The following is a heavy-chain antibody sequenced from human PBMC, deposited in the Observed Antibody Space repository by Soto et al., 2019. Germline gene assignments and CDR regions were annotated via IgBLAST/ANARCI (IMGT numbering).Heavy chain of an antibody. D-gene: IGHD1-26*01. CDR3: ARGRYLDY. CDR1: GYTFITYG. V-gene: IGHV1-18*01. J-gene: IGHJ4*02. CDR2: ISAYNGNT. Sequence: QVQLVQSGGEVKKPGASVKVSCKASGYTFITYGVAWVRQAPGRGLEWMGCISAYNGNTYYPQNLQGRFTVTTATSRSTAYMEMRSLSPDDTAVYYCARGRYLDYWGQGTLVTVSS.